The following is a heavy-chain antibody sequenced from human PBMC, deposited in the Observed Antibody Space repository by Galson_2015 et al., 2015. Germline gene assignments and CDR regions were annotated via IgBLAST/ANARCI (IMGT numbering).Heavy chain of an antibody. Sequence: SVKVSCKASGYTFTSYAMHWVRQAPGQRLEWMGWINAGNGNTKYSQKFQGRVTITRDTSASTAYMELSSLRSEDTAVYYCASEYCSSTSCPLYYGMDVWGQGTTVTVSS. CDR3: ASEYCSSTSCPLYYGMDV. CDR2: INAGNGNT. V-gene: IGHV1-3*01. D-gene: IGHD2-2*01. J-gene: IGHJ6*02. CDR1: GYTFTSYA.